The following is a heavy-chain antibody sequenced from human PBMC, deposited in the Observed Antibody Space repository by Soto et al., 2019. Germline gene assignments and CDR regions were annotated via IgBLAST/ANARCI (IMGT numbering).Heavy chain of an antibody. CDR3: ASRTPYAKGSYFAGDF. CDR2: ISAYSGLT. J-gene: IGHJ4*02. D-gene: IGHD3-10*01. Sequence: QVQLVQSGAEVKKPGASVNISCKASGYTFPNYGVSWLRQAPGQGLEWMGWISAYSGLTHYPQHLQGRVTMTTDTSTTTAYLELGSLTSDDTAVSYCASRTPYAKGSYFAGDFWGQGTLITESS. CDR1: GYTFPNYG. V-gene: IGHV1-18*04.